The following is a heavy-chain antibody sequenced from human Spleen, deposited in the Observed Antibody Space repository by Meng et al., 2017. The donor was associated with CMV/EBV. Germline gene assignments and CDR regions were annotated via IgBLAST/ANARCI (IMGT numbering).Heavy chain of an antibody. V-gene: IGHV3-21*01. CDR1: GFIFSSYS. D-gene: IGHD2-15*01. CDR3: ARDGRPRSGPARYCDD. J-gene: IGHJ4*02. Sequence: GESLKISCAASGFIFSSYSMNWVRQAPGKGLEWVSSISSTSSYIYYADSVKGRFTISRDNAKNSLYLQMDSLRADDTAVYYCARDGRPRSGPARYCDDWGQGMPVTVSS. CDR2: ISSTSSYI.